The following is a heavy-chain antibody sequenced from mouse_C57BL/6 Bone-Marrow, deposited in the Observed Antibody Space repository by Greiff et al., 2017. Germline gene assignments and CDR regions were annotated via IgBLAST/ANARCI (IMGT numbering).Heavy chain of an antibody. CDR3: ARGGTRRRFAY. CDR2: ISYDGSN. V-gene: IGHV3-6*01. Sequence: DVKLQESGPGLVKPSQSLSLTCSVTGYSITSGYYWNWIRQFPGNKLEWMCYISYDGSNNYNPSLKNRITITRDTSKNQFFLKLNSVTTEDTATYYCARGGTRRRFAYWGQGTLVTVSA. D-gene: IGHD3-3*01. CDR1: GYSITSGYY. J-gene: IGHJ3*01.